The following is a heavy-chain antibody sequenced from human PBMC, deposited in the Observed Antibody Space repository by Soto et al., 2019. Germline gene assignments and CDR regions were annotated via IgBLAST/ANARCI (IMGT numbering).Heavy chain of an antibody. CDR3: ARALGYYDSSGYFDY. CDR1: AFPFSDYY. V-gene: IGHV3-11*01. D-gene: IGHD3-22*01. Sequence: GGSLRLSCAASAFPFSDYYMSWIRQAPGQGLEWVSYISTSDSIYYADSVKGRFTISRDNAKNSLYLQMNSLRAEDTAVYYCARALGYYDSSGYFDYLGQGTMVAVSS. J-gene: IGHJ4*02. CDR2: ISTSDSI.